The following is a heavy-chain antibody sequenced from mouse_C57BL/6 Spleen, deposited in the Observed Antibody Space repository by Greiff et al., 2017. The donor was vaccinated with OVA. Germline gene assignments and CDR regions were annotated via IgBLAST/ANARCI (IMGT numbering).Heavy chain of an antibody. J-gene: IGHJ2*01. D-gene: IGHD3-3*01. Sequence: EVKLQQSGPELVKPGASVKMSCKASGYTFTDYNMHWVKQSHGKSLEWIGYINPKNGGPSYNQKFKGQATLTVNKSSSTAYMELRSLTSEDSAVYYCARWLGVGYFYYWGQGTTLTVSS. V-gene: IGHV1-22*01. CDR1: GYTFTDYN. CDR3: ARWLGVGYFYY. CDR2: INPKNGGP.